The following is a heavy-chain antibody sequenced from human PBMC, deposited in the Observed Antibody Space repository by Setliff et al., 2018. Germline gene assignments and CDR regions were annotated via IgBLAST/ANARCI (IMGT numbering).Heavy chain of an antibody. Sequence: GGSLRLSCAASGFTFSDYYMSWFRQAPGKGLEWVSYISISGTNVYYADSVKGRFTISRDNAKKSIYLQMNSLRAEDTAVYYCARDATYYDFWSDYSPDAFDIWGQGTMVTVSS. V-gene: IGHV3-11*04. CDR2: ISISGTNV. CDR1: GFTFSDYY. J-gene: IGHJ3*02. D-gene: IGHD3-3*01. CDR3: ARDATYYDFWSDYSPDAFDI.